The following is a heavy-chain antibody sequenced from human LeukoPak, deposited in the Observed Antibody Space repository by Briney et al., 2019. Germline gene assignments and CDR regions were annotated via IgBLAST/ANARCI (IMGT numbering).Heavy chain of an antibody. CDR2: IYYSGST. J-gene: IGHJ6*02. D-gene: IGHD2-2*01. Sequence: PSETLSLTCTVSGGSISSYYWSWIRQPPGKGLEWIGYIYYSGSTDYNPSLKSRVTISVDTSKNQFSLKLSSVTAADTAVYYCARPPCSTSCPHYYYYGMDVWGQGTTVTVSS. CDR1: GGSISSYY. CDR3: ARPPCSTSCPHYYYYGMDV. V-gene: IGHV4-59*01.